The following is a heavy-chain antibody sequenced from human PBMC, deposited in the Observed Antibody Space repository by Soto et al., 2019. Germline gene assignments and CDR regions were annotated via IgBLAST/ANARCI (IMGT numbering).Heavy chain of an antibody. V-gene: IGHV1-24*01. J-gene: IGHJ6*02. CDR1: GYTLTELS. CDR2: FDPEDGET. Sequence: ASVKVSCKVSGYTLTELSMHWVRQAPGKGLEWMGGFDPEDGETIYAQKFQGRVTMTEDTSTDTAYMELSSLRSEDTAVYYCATVAIAAAGLDYYYGMDVWGQGTTVTVSS. D-gene: IGHD6-13*01. CDR3: ATVAIAAAGLDYYYGMDV.